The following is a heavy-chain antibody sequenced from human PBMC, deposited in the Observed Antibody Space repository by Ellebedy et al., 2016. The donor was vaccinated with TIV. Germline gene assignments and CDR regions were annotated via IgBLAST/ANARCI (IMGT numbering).Heavy chain of an antibody. CDR3: AMHTTTFPFNWFDP. D-gene: IGHD3-16*01. CDR2: INPMVGIA. V-gene: IGHV1-69*10. Sequence: AASVKVSCKPSGGTLSYNAISWVRQAPGHGLEWMGEINPMVGIATYAQKLQGRVTITADKSTSTVYMDLGSLRSEDTGVYYCAMHTTTFPFNWFDPWGQGTLVTVSS. J-gene: IGHJ5*02. CDR1: GGTLSYNA.